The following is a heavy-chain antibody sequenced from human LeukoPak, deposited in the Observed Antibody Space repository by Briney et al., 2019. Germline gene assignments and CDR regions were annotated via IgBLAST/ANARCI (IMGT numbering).Heavy chain of an antibody. CDR3: ARDRRFPRRFDP. Sequence: ASVTVSCKASGYTFTSYGISWVRQAPGQGLEWMGWINPNSGGTNYAQKFQGRVTMTRDTSISTAYMKLSRLRSDDTAVYYCARDRRFPRRFDPWGQGTLVTVSS. CDR2: INPNSGGT. V-gene: IGHV1-2*02. J-gene: IGHJ5*02. CDR1: GYTFTSYG.